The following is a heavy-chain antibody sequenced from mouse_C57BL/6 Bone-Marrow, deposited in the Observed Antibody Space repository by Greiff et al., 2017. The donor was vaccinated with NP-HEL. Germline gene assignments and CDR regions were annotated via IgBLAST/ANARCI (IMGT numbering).Heavy chain of an antibody. CDR2: IYPGSGST. J-gene: IGHJ2*01. CDR3: AREGLLRSLYYFDY. Sequence: QVQLQQPGAELVKPGASVKMSCKASGYTFTSYWITWVKQGPGQGLEWIGDIYPGSGSTNYTEKFKSKATLTVDTSSSTAYMQLSRLTSEYSAVYYCAREGLLRSLYYFDYWGQGTTLTVSS. CDR1: GYTFTSYW. D-gene: IGHD2-3*01. V-gene: IGHV1-55*01.